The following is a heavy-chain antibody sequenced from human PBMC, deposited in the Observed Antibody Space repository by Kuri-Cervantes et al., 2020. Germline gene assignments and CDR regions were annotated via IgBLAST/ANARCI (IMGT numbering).Heavy chain of an antibody. V-gene: IGHV4-59*01. CDR3: ARDISSGWYGWFDP. CDR1: GGSISSYY. J-gene: IGHJ5*02. D-gene: IGHD6-19*01. Sequence: GSLRLSCTVSGGSISSYYWSWIRQPPGKGLERIGYIYYSGSTNYNPSLKSRVTISVGTSKNQFSLKLSSVTAADTAVYYCARDISSGWYGWFDPWGQGTLVTVSS. CDR2: IYYSGST.